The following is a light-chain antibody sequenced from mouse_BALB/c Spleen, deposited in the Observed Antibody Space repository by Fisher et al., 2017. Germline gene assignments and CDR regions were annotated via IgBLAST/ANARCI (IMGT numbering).Light chain of an antibody. V-gene: IGKV8-24*01. CDR1: ESVDNYGISF. CDR2: FAS. CDR3: QQHYSTPYT. J-gene: IGKJ2*01. Sequence: DIVLTQSPASLAVSLGQRATISCRASESVDNYGISFMNWFQQKPGQSPKLLVYFASTRESGVPDRFIGSGSGTDFTLTISSVQAEDLADYFCQQHYSTPYTFGGGTKLEIK.